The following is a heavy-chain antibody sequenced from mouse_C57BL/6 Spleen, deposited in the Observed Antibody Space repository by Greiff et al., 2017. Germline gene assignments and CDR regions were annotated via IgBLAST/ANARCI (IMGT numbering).Heavy chain of an antibody. J-gene: IGHJ2*01. D-gene: IGHD4-1*01. V-gene: IGHV1-64*01. CDR2: IHPNSGST. CDR1: GYTFTSYW. CDR3: ARDWAYYFDS. Sequence: QVQLQQPGAELVKPGASVTLSCKASGYTFTSYWMHWVKQRPGQGLEWIGMIHPNSGSTNNNAKFKSKATLTVDKSSSTAYMQLSSLTSEVAAVYYCARDWAYYFDSWGQGTTLTVSS.